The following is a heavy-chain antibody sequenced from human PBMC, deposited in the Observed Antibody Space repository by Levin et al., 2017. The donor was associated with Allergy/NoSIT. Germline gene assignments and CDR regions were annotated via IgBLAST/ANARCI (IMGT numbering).Heavy chain of an antibody. Sequence: TGGSLRLSCAASGFTFSSYWMSWVRQAPGKGLEWVANIKQDGSEKYYVDSVKGRFTISRDNAKNSLYLQMNSLRAEDTAVYYCARGPPYGYDLNFDYWGQGTLVTVSS. CDR1: GFTFSSYW. D-gene: IGHD5-18*01. CDR2: IKQDGSEK. CDR3: ARGPPYGYDLNFDY. J-gene: IGHJ4*02. V-gene: IGHV3-7*01.